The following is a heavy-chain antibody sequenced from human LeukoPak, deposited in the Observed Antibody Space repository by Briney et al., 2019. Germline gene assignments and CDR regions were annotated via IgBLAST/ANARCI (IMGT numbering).Heavy chain of an antibody. CDR1: GFTFNSYC. CDR3: AREGDSRWGELSP. Sequence: GSLRLSCSTAGFTFNSYCIPWVWQAPSQGAEGVAVIWYDGSEQYYADSVKGRFIISRDNSKSTSDLQMNSLRAEDTAVYYCAREGDSRWGELSPWGQGTLVTVSA. V-gene: IGHV3-33*01. CDR2: IWYDGSEQ. J-gene: IGHJ1*01. D-gene: IGHD3-16*02.